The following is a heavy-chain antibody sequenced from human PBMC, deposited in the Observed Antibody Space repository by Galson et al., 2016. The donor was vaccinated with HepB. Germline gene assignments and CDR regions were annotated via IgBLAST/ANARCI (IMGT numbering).Heavy chain of an antibody. CDR2: IDPSDSYT. V-gene: IGHV5-10-1*01. CDR3: ARRRKYCDTFSCIGPLDH. J-gene: IGHJ4*02. Sequence: QSGAEVKKPGESLRISCKGSGYSFTSYWISWVRQMPGKGLEWMGRIDPSDSYTSYSPSFQGHVTISADKSISTAYVQWSSLKASDTAIYYCARRRKYCDTFSCIGPLDHWGQGTLVTVSS. CDR1: GYSFTSYW. D-gene: IGHD2/OR15-2a*01.